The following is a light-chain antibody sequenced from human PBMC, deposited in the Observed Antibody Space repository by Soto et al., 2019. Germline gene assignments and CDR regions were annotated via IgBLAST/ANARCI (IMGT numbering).Light chain of an antibody. CDR1: SSDVGGHNY. CDR2: EVS. CDR3: SSYTSSSTDAV. J-gene: IGLJ2*01. V-gene: IGLV2-14*01. Sequence: QSALTQPASVSGSPGQSITISCTGTSSDVGGHNYVSRYQQHPGKAPKLIICEVSNRPSGVSNRFSGSKSGNTASLTISGLQAEDEADYYCSSYTSSSTDAVFGGGTKLTVL.